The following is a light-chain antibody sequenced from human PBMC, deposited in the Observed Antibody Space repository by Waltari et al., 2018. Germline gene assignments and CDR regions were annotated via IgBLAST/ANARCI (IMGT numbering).Light chain of an antibody. V-gene: IGLV2-23*02. J-gene: IGLJ3*02. CDR1: RSDVGSYNL. CDR2: NVN. Sequence: QSALTQPASVSGSPGQSITISCTGTRSDVGSYNLASWYQHHPGQAPKLMIYNVNKRPSWVSPRFTGSKSESTASLTISGLQTGDEADYYCCSHSDVRLTLLGGGTKLTVL. CDR3: CSHSDVRLTL.